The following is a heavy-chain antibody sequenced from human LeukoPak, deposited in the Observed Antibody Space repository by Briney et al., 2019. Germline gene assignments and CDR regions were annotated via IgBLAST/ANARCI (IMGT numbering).Heavy chain of an antibody. J-gene: IGHJ4*02. CDR1: GGSISSYY. D-gene: IGHD2-2*01. CDR2: IYTSGST. CDR3: ARDSGVVPAAYTPFDY. V-gene: IGHV4-4*07. Sequence: SETLSLTCTVSGGSISSYYWSWIRQPAGKGLEWIGRIYTSGSTNYNPSLKSRVTMSVDTSKNQFSLKLSSVTAADTAVYYCARDSGVVPAAYTPFDYWGQGTLVTVSS.